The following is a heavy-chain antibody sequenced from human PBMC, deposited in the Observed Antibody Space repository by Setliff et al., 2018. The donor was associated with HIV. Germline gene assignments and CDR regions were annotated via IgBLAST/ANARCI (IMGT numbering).Heavy chain of an antibody. D-gene: IGHD3-3*01. CDR1: GGSISSYY. CDR3: ARGGSYRFWSGYRYYYYYMDL. CDR2: IYYSGST. J-gene: IGHJ6*03. V-gene: IGHV4-59*08. Sequence: KSSETLSLTCTVSGGSISSYYWSWIRQPPGKGLEWIGYIYYSGSTNYNPSLKSRVTISEDTSKSQVYLSLTSVTAADTAVYYCARGGSYRFWSGYRYYYYYMDLWGKGTTVTVSS.